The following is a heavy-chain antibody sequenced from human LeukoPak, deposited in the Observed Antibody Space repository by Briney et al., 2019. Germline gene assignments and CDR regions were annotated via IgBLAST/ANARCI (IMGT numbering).Heavy chain of an antibody. J-gene: IGHJ4*02. CDR1: GYSFTSYW. CDR2: IYPGDSDT. Sequence: GESLKISCKGSGYSFTSYWIGLVRQMPGKGLEWMGIIYPGDSDTRYSPSFQGQVTISADKSISTAYLQWSSLKASDTAMYYCARHYDILTGYYTFDYWGQGTLVTVSS. V-gene: IGHV5-51*01. CDR3: ARHYDILTGYYTFDY. D-gene: IGHD3-9*01.